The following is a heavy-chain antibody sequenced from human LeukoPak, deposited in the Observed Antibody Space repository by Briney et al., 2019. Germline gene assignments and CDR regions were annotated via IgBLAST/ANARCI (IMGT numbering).Heavy chain of an antibody. CDR1: GGSISSSSYY. CDR2: IYYSGST. Sequence: TSETLSLTCTVSGGSISSSSYYWGWIRQPPGKGLEWIGSIYYSGSTYYNPSLKSRVTISVDASKNQFSLKLSSVTAADTAVYYCARPGGSGYYPYYFDYWGQGTLVTVSS. V-gene: IGHV4-39*01. D-gene: IGHD3-22*01. CDR3: ARPGGSGYYPYYFDY. J-gene: IGHJ4*02.